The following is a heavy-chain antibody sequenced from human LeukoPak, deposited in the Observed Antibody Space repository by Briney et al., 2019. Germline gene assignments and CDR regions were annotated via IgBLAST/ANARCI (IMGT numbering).Heavy chain of an antibody. CDR1: GFTFSSYA. CDR2: ISYDGSNK. Sequence: GSPRLSCAASGFTFSSYAMHWVRQAPGKGLEWVAVISYDGSNKYYADSVKGRFTISRDNSKNTLYLQMNSLRAGDTAVYYCAKDQCSSTSCYEGRFDYWGQGTLVTVSS. J-gene: IGHJ4*02. CDR3: AKDQCSSTSCYEGRFDY. D-gene: IGHD2-2*01. V-gene: IGHV3-30-3*01.